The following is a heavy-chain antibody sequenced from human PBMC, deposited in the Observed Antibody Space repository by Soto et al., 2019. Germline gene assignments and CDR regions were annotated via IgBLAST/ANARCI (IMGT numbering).Heavy chain of an antibody. CDR1: GGTFSSYT. Sequence: QVQLVQSGAEVKKPGSSVKVSCKASGGTFSSYTFSWVRQAPGQGLEWMGRIIPIVGKPNYAQKFQGRVTITADKSTIAAYTELSSLRSEDTAVYYCARAYGSGSYRHFDYWGQGTLVTVSS. CDR2: IIPIVGKP. CDR3: ARAYGSGSYRHFDY. J-gene: IGHJ4*02. V-gene: IGHV1-69*08. D-gene: IGHD3-10*01.